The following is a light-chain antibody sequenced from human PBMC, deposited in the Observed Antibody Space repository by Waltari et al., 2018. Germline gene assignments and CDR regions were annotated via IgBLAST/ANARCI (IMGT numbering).Light chain of an antibody. CDR1: GSDVGGYDY. J-gene: IGLJ1*01. CDR3: SSYTGSITLV. V-gene: IGLV2-14*03. Sequence: QSALTQPASVSGSPGQSITISCTGTGSDVGGYDYVPWYQQHPGKAPKVIIYDVINRPSGVSHRFSGSKSGNTASLTISGLQAEDEADYYCSSYTGSITLVFGSGTKVTVL. CDR2: DVI.